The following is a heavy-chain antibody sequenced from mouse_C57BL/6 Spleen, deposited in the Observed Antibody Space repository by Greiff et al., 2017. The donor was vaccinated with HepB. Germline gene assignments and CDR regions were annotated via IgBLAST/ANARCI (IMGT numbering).Heavy chain of an antibody. CDR3: APNHDYAMDY. V-gene: IGHV1-55*01. Sequence: QVHVKQPGAELVKPGASVKMSCKASGYTFTSYWITWVKQRPGQGLEWIGDIYPGSGSTNYNEKFKSKATLTVDTSSSTAYMQLSSLTSEDSAVYYCAPNHDYAMDYWGQGTSVTVSS. J-gene: IGHJ4*01. CDR1: GYTFTSYW. CDR2: IYPGSGST. D-gene: IGHD4-1*01.